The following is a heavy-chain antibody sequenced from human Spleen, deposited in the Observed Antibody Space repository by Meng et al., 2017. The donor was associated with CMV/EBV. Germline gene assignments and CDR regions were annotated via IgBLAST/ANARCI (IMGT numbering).Heavy chain of an antibody. J-gene: IGHJ4*02. D-gene: IGHD2-2*02. CDR2: INPNSGDT. Sequence: ASVKVSCKASGYTFTGYYIDWVRQAPGQGLEWMGWINPNSGDTHYAQKFQGRVTVTWDTSINTAYMELTRLRSDDTAVYYCQYCSTTSCYNDYWGQGTLVTVSS. CDR3: QYCSTTSCYNDY. V-gene: IGHV1-2*02. CDR1: GYTFTGYY.